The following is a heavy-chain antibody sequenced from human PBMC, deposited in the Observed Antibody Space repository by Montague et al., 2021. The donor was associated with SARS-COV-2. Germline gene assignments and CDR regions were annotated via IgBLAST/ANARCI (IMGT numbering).Heavy chain of an antibody. CDR1: GFSLSTSGMC. Sequence: PALVKPTQTLTLTCTFSGFSLSTSGMCVSWIHQPPGKALEWLALIDWDDDKYYSTSLKTRLTISEDASKNQVVLTMTNMDPVDTATYYCARTMDAGTYYYDSSGYYPFDYWGQGTLVTVSS. J-gene: IGHJ4*02. CDR3: ARTMDAGTYYYDSSGYYPFDY. V-gene: IGHV2-70*01. D-gene: IGHD3-22*01. CDR2: IDWDDDK.